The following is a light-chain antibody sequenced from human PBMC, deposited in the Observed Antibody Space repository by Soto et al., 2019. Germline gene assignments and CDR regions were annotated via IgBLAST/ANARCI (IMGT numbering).Light chain of an antibody. V-gene: IGKV1-39*01. CDR1: QSISSY. CDR2: GAS. J-gene: IGKJ2*01. CDR3: QQSHSTPYT. Sequence: DIQMTQSPSSLSASVGDRVTITCRASQSISSYLNWYQHKSGKAPKLLIYGASRLQSGVPSRFSGSGSGTDFTLTISSLQSEDFATYYCQQSHSTPYTFGQGTKMEIK.